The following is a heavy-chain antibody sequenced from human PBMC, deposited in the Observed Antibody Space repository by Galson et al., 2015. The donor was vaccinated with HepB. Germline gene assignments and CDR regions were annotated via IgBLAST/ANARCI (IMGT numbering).Heavy chain of an antibody. V-gene: IGHV3-30*02. CDR2: IQYNGFTK. J-gene: IGHJ4*02. Sequence: SLRLSCAASGFTFSNYGMHWVRQAPGKGLEWVAYIQYNGFTKYYGGSVTGRFTISRDNSKNTLYLQMNSLRPEDTALYHCARNTPASGYHGLHYGGQGTLVTVSS. CDR1: GFTFSNYG. D-gene: IGHD6-25*01. CDR3: ARNTPASGYHGLHY.